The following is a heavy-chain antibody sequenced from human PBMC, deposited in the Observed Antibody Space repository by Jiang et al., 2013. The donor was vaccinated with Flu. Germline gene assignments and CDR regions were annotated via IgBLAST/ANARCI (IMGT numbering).Heavy chain of an antibody. CDR2: IYYSGST. Sequence: LLKPSETLSLTCTVSGGSISSYYWSWIRQPPGRGLEWIGYIYYSGSTNYNPSLKSRVTISVDTSKNQFSLKLSSVTAADTAVYYCARVVPEDILTGYYDYYYYGMDVWGQGTTVTVSS. V-gene: IGHV4-59*01. CDR3: ARVVPEDILTGYYDYYYYGMDV. D-gene: IGHD3-9*01. CDR1: GGSISSYY. J-gene: IGHJ6*02.